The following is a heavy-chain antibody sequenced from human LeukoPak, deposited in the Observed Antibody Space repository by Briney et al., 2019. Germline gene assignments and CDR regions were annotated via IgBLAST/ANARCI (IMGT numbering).Heavy chain of an antibody. Sequence: GGSLRLSCAASGFTFRSYWMGGFRQPPGKGLEWVANINQDGTEKYYVDSVKGRFTIARDNAKNSLYLQMNSLRAEDTAVFYCARMIMGAVDYWGQGTLVTVSS. D-gene: IGHD1-26*01. J-gene: IGHJ4*02. CDR3: ARMIMGAVDY. V-gene: IGHV3-7*01. CDR2: INQDGTEK. CDR1: GFTFRSYW.